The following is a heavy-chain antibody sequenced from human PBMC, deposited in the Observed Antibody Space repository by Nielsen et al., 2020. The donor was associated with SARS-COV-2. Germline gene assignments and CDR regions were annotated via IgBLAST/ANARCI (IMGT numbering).Heavy chain of an antibody. J-gene: IGHJ6*02. V-gene: IGHV1-46*01. CDR1: GYTFTSYY. Sequence: ASVKVSCKASGYTFTSYYMHWVRQAPGQGLEWMGIINPSGGSTSYAQKFQGRVTITADKSTSTAYMELSSVTAADTAVYYCAREQYYYDSSGSPYYYGMDVWGQGTTVTVSS. CDR3: AREQYYYDSSGSPYYYGMDV. D-gene: IGHD3-22*01. CDR2: INPSGGST.